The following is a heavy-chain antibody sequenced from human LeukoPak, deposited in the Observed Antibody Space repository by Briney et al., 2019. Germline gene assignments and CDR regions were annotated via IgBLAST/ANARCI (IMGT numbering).Heavy chain of an antibody. Sequence: SETLSLTCAVYGGSFSGYYWSWIRQPPGKGLEWIGEINHSGSTNYNPSLKSRVTMSVDTSKNQFSLKLSSVTAADTAVYYCARGYNWFDPWGQGTLVTVSS. CDR1: GGSFSGYY. CDR3: ARGYNWFDP. J-gene: IGHJ5*02. V-gene: IGHV4-34*01. CDR2: INHSGST.